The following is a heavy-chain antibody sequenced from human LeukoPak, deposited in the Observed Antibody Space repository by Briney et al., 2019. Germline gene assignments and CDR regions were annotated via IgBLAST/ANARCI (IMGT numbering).Heavy chain of an antibody. V-gene: IGHV1-2*02. CDR2: INPNSGAA. D-gene: IGHD6-13*01. Sequence: GASVKVSCKASGYTFTDYFPHWVRRAPGQEFELMGWINPNSGAAHYTQSFQGRVTMTRDTSLSTAYLQLNSLTSDDAAMYYCARAQYLTAPAGTFANSWGQGTLVTVSS. J-gene: IGHJ4*02. CDR1: GYTFTDYF. CDR3: ARAQYLTAPAGTFANS.